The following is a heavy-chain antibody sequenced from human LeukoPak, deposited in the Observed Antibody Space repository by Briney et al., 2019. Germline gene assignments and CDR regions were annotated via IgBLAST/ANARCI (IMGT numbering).Heavy chain of an antibody. V-gene: IGHV3-74*01. D-gene: IGHD3-10*02. Sequence: GGSLRLSCAASGFTFSSYWMHWVRQGPGKGLVWVSRINSDGSSTAYADSVRGRFTISRDNAKNTLYLQMNSLRAGDTAVYYCARRGLVPAFDIWGQGTMVSVTS. J-gene: IGHJ3*02. CDR1: GFTFSSYW. CDR2: INSDGSST. CDR3: ARRGLVPAFDI.